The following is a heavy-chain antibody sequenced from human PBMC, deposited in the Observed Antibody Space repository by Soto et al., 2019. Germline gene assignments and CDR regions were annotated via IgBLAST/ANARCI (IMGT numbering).Heavy chain of an antibody. V-gene: IGHV3-7*01. CDR3: TRTVVRYFDS. J-gene: IGHJ4*02. D-gene: IGHD2-15*01. CDR2: INPAGNEQ. Sequence: EAHLEQSGGGLVPPRGTLTLSCGASEFTFGSHWMNWVRRAPGKGLECVANINPAGNEQYYVDSPEGRFSVSRDNANLFLFLQMRRLRAEEAAVYCCTRTVVRYFDSWGQGALVTASS. CDR1: EFTFGSHW.